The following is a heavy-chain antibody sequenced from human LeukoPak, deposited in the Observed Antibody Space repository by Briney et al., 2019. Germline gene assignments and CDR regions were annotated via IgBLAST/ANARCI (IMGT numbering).Heavy chain of an antibody. J-gene: IGHJ4*02. CDR1: GFTFSSYA. Sequence: GGSLRLSCAASGFTFSSYAMHWVRQAPGEGLEYVSAISSNGGSTYYANSMKGRFTISRDNSKNTLYLQMGSLRAEDMAVYYCARDHQQLVLYYWGQGTLVTVSS. V-gene: IGHV3-64*01. D-gene: IGHD6-6*01. CDR3: ARDHQQLVLYY. CDR2: ISSNGGST.